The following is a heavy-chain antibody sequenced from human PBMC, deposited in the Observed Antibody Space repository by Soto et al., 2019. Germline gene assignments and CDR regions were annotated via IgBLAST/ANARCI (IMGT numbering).Heavy chain of an antibody. D-gene: IGHD6-13*01. CDR2: VYTSGST. CDR3: ARDRAAGTIIWFDP. J-gene: IGHJ5*02. V-gene: IGHV4-61*08. CDR1: GGSIDSGDYY. Sequence: SETLSLTCTVSGGSIDSGDYYWSWIRQPPGKGLEWIGYVYTSGSTNYNPSLKSRVTMSVDTSKNQFSLKLSSVTAADTAVYYCARDRAAGTIIWFDPWGQGTLVTVSS.